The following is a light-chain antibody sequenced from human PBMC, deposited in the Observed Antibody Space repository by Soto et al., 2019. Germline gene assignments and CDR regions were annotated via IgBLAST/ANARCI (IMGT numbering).Light chain of an antibody. V-gene: IGLV2-8*01. CDR3: TSYGGSNTLV. CDR2: DVS. J-gene: IGLJ2*01. Sequence: QSALTQPPSASGSPGQSVTISCTGTSSDVGGYNYVSWYQQHPGKAPKVMIYDVSKRPSGVPDRFSGSKSGNTASLTVSGLQAEDEADYYCTSYGGSNTLVFGGGTQLTVL. CDR1: SSDVGGYNY.